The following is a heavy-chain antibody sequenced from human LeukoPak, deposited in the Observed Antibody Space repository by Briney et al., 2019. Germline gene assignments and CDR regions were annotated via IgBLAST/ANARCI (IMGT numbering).Heavy chain of an antibody. V-gene: IGHV3-30*04. CDR3: ARDPTGGFDY. CDR2: ISYDGSNK. CDR1: GFTFSSYA. J-gene: IGHJ4*02. Sequence: GRSLRLSCAASGFTFSSYAMHWVRQAPGKGLEGVAVISYDGSNKYYADSVKGPFTISRDNSKNTLYLQMNSLRAEDTAVYYCARDPTGGFDYWGQGTLVTVSS. D-gene: IGHD1-26*01.